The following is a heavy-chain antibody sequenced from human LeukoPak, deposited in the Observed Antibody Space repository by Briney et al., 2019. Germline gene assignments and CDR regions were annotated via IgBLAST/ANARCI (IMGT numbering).Heavy chain of an antibody. J-gene: IGHJ4*02. CDR1: GFTFSSYG. D-gene: IGHD5-12*01. CDR3: ARAMRSGYDY. V-gene: IGHV3-48*02. Sequence: PGGSLRLSCAASGFTFSSYGMNWVRQAPGKRLEWVSYISSSSDSIYYADSVKGRFTISRDNAENSLYLQMNGLRDEDTAVYYCARAMRSGYDYWGQGTLVTVSS. CDR2: ISSSSDSI.